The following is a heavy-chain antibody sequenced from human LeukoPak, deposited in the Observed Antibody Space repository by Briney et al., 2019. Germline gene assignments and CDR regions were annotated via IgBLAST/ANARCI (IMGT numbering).Heavy chain of an antibody. V-gene: IGHV3-7*01. J-gene: IGHJ4*02. CDR2: IKQDGGDK. Sequence: GGSLRLSCAASGFTFGNYCMSWVRQAPGKGLEWVANIKQDGGDKYYVDSVTGRFTISRDNAKNSLYLQMNSLRAEDTAVYYCARDPRYWGQGTLVTVSS. CDR1: GFTFGNYC. CDR3: ARDPRY.